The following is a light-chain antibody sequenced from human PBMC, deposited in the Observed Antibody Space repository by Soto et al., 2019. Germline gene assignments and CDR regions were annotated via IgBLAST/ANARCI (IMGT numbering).Light chain of an antibody. CDR2: GAS. CDR1: QTINNN. CDR3: QQSYSIPPIT. J-gene: IGKJ5*01. Sequence: IQMTQSPSSLSASVGARVTITCRASQTINNNLNWYQQKPGKAPKLLIYGASSLQSGVPSRFSGSGSGTEFTLTTSSLQPEDFATYYCQQSYSIPPITFGQGTRLEIK. V-gene: IGKV1-39*01.